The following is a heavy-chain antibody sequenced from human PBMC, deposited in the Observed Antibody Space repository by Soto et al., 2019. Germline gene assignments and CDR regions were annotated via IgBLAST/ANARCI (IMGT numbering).Heavy chain of an antibody. D-gene: IGHD2-8*02. CDR2: IFHDGNT. V-gene: IGHV4-4*02. CDR1: GASTGGGGW. Sequence: SETLSLTCAVSGASTGGGGWWSWVRQPPGKGLEWIAEIFHDGNTNYSPSLKSRVTISVDKSQNQFSLNVYSVTAADTAVYYCARHEGWTGPDQWGQGTLVTVSS. CDR3: ARHEGWTGPDQ. J-gene: IGHJ5*02.